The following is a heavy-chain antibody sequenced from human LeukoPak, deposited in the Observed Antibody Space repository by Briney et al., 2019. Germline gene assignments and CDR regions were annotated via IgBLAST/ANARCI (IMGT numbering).Heavy chain of an antibody. CDR2: VYFSGST. D-gene: IGHD2-21*01. J-gene: IGHJ4*02. Sequence: SETLSLTCSVSGASISSRAHYWAWIRQPPGKGLEWIGSVYFSGSTYYKASLKSRLTISVDTSKNQFSLTLKSVTAADTSVYYCARGVEMWSYFDSWGQGTPVIVS. CDR3: ARGVEMWSYFDS. CDR1: GASISSRAHY. V-gene: IGHV4-39*01.